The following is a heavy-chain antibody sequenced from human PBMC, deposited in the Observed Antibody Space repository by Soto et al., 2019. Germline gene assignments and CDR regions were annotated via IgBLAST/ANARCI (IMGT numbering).Heavy chain of an antibody. J-gene: IGHJ4*02. CDR3: AKGGSSWSYFDY. D-gene: IGHD6-13*01. CDR2: ISASGGGT. CDR1: GFTFSSYA. V-gene: IGHV3-23*01. Sequence: GGSLRLSCAASGFTFSSYAMTWVRQAPGKGLEWVSTISASGGGTYYADSVKGRFAISRDNSKNTLYLQMNSLRAEDTAVYYCAKGGSSWSYFDYWGQGTLVTVSS.